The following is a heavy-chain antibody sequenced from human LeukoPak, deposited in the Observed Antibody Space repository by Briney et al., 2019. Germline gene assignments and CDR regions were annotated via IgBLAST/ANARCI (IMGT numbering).Heavy chain of an antibody. J-gene: IGHJ3*02. V-gene: IGHV1-24*01. D-gene: IGHD4-17*01. CDR1: GYTLTELS. CDR2: FDPEDGET. Sequence: GASVKVSCKVSGYTLTELSMHWVRQAPGKGLEWMGGFDPEDGETIYAQKFQGRVTMTEDTYTDTAYMELSSLRSEDTAVYYCATTTVTTPRGAFDIWGQGTMVTVSS. CDR3: ATTTVTTPRGAFDI.